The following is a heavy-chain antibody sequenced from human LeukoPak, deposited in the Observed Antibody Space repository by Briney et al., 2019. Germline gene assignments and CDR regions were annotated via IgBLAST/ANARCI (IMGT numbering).Heavy chain of an antibody. CDR3: ARDPRTVRI. Sequence: GGSLRLSCAASGFTVSSNYMTWVRQAPGKGLEWLSYISGNGGVIQYADSVKGRFTISRDNAKNLLYLQMDSLRVEDTAIYYCARDPRTVRIWGQGTLVTVSS. CDR1: GFTVSSNY. D-gene: IGHD1-1*01. V-gene: IGHV3-11*04. J-gene: IGHJ4*02. CDR2: ISGNGGVI.